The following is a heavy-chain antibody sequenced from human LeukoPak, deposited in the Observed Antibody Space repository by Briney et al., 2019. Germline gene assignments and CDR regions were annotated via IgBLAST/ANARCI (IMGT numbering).Heavy chain of an antibody. Sequence: PSETLSLTCTVSGRSFSSHHWSWIRQPPGKGLEWIGYINYSGTTKYNPSLKSRVIMSVDTSKNQFSLRLTSVTAADTAVYYCARGPEGSGSYMCDYWGQGTRVTVSS. CDR3: ARGPEGSGSYMCDY. D-gene: IGHD3-10*01. V-gene: IGHV4-59*11. CDR1: GRSFSSHH. J-gene: IGHJ4*02. CDR2: INYSGTT.